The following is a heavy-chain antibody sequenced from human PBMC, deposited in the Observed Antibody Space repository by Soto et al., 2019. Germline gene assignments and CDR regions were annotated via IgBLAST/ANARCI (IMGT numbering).Heavy chain of an antibody. CDR2: IIPIFGTA. CDR3: ARDQDLYYYDSSGYLPRLDY. J-gene: IGHJ4*02. V-gene: IGHV1-69*01. Sequence: QVQLVQSGAEVKKPGSSVKVSCKASGGTFSSYAISWVRQASGQGLEWMGGIIPIFGTANYAQKFQGRVTITADESTSTAYMEPSSLRSEDTAVYYCARDQDLYYYDSSGYLPRLDYWGQGTLVTVSS. D-gene: IGHD3-22*01. CDR1: GGTFSSYA.